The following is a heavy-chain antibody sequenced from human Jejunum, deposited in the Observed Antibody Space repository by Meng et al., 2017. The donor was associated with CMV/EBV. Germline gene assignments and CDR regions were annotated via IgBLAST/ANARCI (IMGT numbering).Heavy chain of an antibody. CDR3: ARVDTAMITFDS. D-gene: IGHD5-18*01. V-gene: IGHV3-48*04. Sequence: EVQMSESGGALVQPGGYLRLSCAASGFTFSSYGMYWVRQAPGKGREWVSTISGSSRTILYADSVKGRFTISRDNAKNSLYLQMDSLRAEDTAVYYCARVDTAMITFDSWGQGTLVTVSS. J-gene: IGHJ4*02. CDR1: GFTFSSYG. CDR2: ISGSSRTI.